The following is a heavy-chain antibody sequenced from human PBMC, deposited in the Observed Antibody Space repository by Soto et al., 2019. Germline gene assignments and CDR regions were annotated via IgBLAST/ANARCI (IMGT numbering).Heavy chain of an antibody. CDR2: IIPSATT. CDR3: VKDKWYNNTWYLDY. J-gene: IGHJ4*02. V-gene: IGHV3-23*04. Sequence: EVRLVESGGGLIQPGGSLRLSCAASGFSFSDYTMNWVRQAPGKGLEWVALIIPSATTYYADPVKGRFTISRDNAKNSLSLQMNSLRPEDTALYYCVKDKWYNNTWYLDYWGQGTLVTVSS. D-gene: IGHD6-13*01. CDR1: GFSFSDYT.